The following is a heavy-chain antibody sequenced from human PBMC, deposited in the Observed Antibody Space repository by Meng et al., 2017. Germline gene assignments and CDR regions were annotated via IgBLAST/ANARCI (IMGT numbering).Heavy chain of an antibody. D-gene: IGHD4-17*01. V-gene: IGHV4-39*07. CDR1: GGSISSSSYY. CDR2: IYYSGST. J-gene: IGHJ5*02. CDR3: ARGHNDYGDYPNWFDP. Sequence: QRQLQESGPGLVKPSETLSLTCTVSGGSISSSSYYWGWIRQPPGKGPEWIGSIYYSGSTYYNPSLKSRVTISVDTSKNQFSLKLSSVTAADTAVYYCARGHNDYGDYPNWFDPWGQGTLVTVSS.